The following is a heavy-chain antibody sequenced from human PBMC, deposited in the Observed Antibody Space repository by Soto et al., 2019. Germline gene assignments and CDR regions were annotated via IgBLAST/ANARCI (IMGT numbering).Heavy chain of an antibody. D-gene: IGHD3-9*01. CDR1: GFSICRYS. CDR2: IFVDSTTI. J-gene: IGHJ4*02. V-gene: IGHV3-48*04. Sequence: GGSLRHSCVASGFSICRYSLVWVRQAPGKGLEWVSYIFVDSTTIYYADSVKGRFTVSRDNAQNSLFLVINSLRAEDTAVYYCARDRDWAFDYWGQGTLVTVSS. CDR3: ARDRDWAFDY.